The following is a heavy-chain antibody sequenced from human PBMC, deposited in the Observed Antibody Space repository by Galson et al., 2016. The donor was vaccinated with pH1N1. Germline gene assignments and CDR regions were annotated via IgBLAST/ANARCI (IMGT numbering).Heavy chain of an antibody. CDR1: GYTFTGYY. Sequence: SVKASCKASGYTFTGYYMHWVRQAPGQGLEWMGWINPDTGSTSYAQKLLGRVTMTRDTSISTVYMELSSLRSDYTAVYYCARVSSTIPFDPWGQGTLVTVSS. J-gene: IGHJ5*02. D-gene: IGHD2-2*01. CDR2: INPDTGST. CDR3: ARVSSTIPFDP. V-gene: IGHV1-2*02.